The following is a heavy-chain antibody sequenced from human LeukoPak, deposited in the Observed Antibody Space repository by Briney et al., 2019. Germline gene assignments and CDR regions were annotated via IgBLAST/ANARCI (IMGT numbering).Heavy chain of an antibody. CDR3: AREGTVTTFFAR. V-gene: IGHV4-34*01. CDR1: GGSFSGYY. CDR2: INHSGST. D-gene: IGHD4-17*01. J-gene: IGHJ4*02. Sequence: PSETLSLTCAVYGGSFSGYYWSWIRQPPGKGLEWIGEINHSGSTNYNPSLKSRVPISVDTSKNQFSLKLSSVTAADTAVYYCAREGTVTTFFARWGQGTLVTVSS.